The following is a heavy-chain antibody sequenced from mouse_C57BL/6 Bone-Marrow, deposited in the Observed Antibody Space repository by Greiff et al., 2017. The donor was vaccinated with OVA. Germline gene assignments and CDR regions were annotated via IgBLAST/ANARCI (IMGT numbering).Heavy chain of an antibody. D-gene: IGHD2-5*01. CDR1: EYEFPSHD. Sequence: EVQGVESGGGLVQPGESLKLSCESNEYEFPSHDMSWVRKTPEKRLELVAAINSDGGSTYYPDTMERRFIISRDNTKKTLYLQMSSLRSEDTALYYCARQRATIVTAWFAYWGQGTLVTVSA. CDR3: ARQRATIVTAWFAY. CDR2: INSDGGST. V-gene: IGHV5-2*01. J-gene: IGHJ3*01.